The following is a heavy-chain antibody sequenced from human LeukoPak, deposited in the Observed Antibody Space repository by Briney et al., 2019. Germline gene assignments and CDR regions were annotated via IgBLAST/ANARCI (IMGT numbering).Heavy chain of an antibody. D-gene: IGHD1-26*01. CDR1: GFTLRDYW. CDR3: AKGGTGEVYYYYGMDV. Sequence: GGSLRLSCAASGFTLRDYWMHWVRQVPGKGLVWVARIDSDGTSTSHADSVKGRFTISRSTAKNTLYLQLNSLRAEDTALYYCAKGGTGEVYYYYGMDVWGQGTTVTVSS. V-gene: IGHV3-74*01. J-gene: IGHJ6*02. CDR2: IDSDGTST.